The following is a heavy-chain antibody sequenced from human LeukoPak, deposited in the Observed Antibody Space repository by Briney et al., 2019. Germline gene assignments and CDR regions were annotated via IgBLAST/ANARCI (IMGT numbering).Heavy chain of an antibody. D-gene: IGHD3-3*01. J-gene: IGHJ4*02. V-gene: IGHV1-18*01. CDR2: INAGNGDT. CDR3: ARSGYQTYFDY. CDR1: GYTFTSYD. Sequence: ASVKVSCKASGYTFTSYDINWVRQATGQGLEWMGWINAGNGDTKYSQKFQGRVTMTTDTSTSTAYMELRSLRSDDTAVYYCARSGYQTYFDYWGQGTLVTVSS.